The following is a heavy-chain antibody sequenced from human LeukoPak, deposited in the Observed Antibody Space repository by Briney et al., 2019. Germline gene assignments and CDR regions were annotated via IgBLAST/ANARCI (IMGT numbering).Heavy chain of an antibody. D-gene: IGHD5-18*01. V-gene: IGHV4-34*01. J-gene: IGHJ4*02. CDR3: ARGFAERWLQLWSTRGVYYFDY. Sequence: SETLSLTCTVSGGSISSYYWSWIRQPPGKGLEWIGEINHSGSTNYNPSLKSRVTISVDTSKNQFSLKLSSVTAADTAVYYCARGFAERWLQLWSTRGVYYFDYWDQGTLVTVSS. CDR2: INHSGST. CDR1: GGSISSYY.